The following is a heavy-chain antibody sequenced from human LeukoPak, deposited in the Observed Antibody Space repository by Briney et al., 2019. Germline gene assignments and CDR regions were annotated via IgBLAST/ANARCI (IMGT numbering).Heavy chain of an antibody. Sequence: GSSVKVSCKTSGGTFSSYGISWVRQAPGQGLEWMGWISAYNGNTNYAQKFQGRVTMTRDTSTSTVYMELSSLRSEDTAVYYCASVLYCGADCYSGRYFFDYWGQGTLVTVSS. J-gene: IGHJ4*02. V-gene: IGHV1-18*01. CDR3: ASVLYCGADCYSGRYFFDY. D-gene: IGHD2-21*02. CDR1: GGTFSSYG. CDR2: ISAYNGNT.